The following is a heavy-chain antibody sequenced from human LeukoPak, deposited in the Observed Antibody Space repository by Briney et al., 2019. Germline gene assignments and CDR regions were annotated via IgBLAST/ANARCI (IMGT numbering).Heavy chain of an antibody. CDR1: GGSISSYY. Sequence: SETLSLTCTVSGGSISSYYWSWIRQPPGKGLEWIGYIYYSGSTNYNPSLKSRVTISVDTSKNQFSLKLSSVTAADTAVYYCARRDSSSWWSYFDCWGQGTLVTVSS. CDR3: ARRDSSSWWSYFDC. D-gene: IGHD6-13*01. CDR2: IYYSGST. J-gene: IGHJ4*02. V-gene: IGHV4-59*01.